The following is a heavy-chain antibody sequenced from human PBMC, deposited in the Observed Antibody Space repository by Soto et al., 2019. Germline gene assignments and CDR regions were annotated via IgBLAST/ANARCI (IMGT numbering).Heavy chain of an antibody. CDR2: INSDGSST. J-gene: IGHJ4*02. D-gene: IGHD6-13*01. CDR3: ARAAAAAPPSHYFDY. V-gene: IGHV3-74*01. Sequence: GGSLRLPCAASGLTFGSLWMHLVRQAPGKGLVWVSRINSDGSSTSYADSVKGRFTISRDNAKNTLYLQMNSLRAEDTAVYYCARAAAAAPPSHYFDYWGQGTLVTVSS. CDR1: GLTFGSLW.